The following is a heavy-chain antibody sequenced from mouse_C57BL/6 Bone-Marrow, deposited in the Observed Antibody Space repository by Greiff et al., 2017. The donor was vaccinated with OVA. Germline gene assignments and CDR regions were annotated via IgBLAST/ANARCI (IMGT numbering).Heavy chain of an antibody. CDR3: ARSSSYPYWYFDV. Sequence: QVQLKQPGAELVKPGASVTLSCKASGYTFTSYWMQWVKQRPGQGLEWIGEIDPSDSYTNYNQKFTGKATLTVDTSSSTAYMQLSSLTSEDSAVYYCARSSSYPYWYFDVWGTGTTVTVSS. J-gene: IGHJ1*03. CDR2: IDPSDSYT. V-gene: IGHV1-50*01. CDR1: GYTFTSYW. D-gene: IGHD1-1*01.